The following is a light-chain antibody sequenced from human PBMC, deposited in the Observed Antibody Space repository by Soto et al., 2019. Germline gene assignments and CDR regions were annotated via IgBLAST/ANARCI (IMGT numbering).Light chain of an antibody. CDR3: QQRSVWPIT. V-gene: IGKV3-11*01. J-gene: IGKJ5*01. Sequence: IVLTQSPASVSLSPWDRATLSCRASQSVNNYVAWYQQKPGQAPRLLIYDASKRATGIPARFSGSGSGTDFTLTVSSLEPEDFVLYFCQQRSVWPITFGQGTRLEIK. CDR1: QSVNNY. CDR2: DAS.